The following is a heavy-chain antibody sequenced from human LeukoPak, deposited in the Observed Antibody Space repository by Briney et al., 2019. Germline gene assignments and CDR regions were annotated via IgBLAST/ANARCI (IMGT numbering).Heavy chain of an antibody. Sequence: ASVKVSCKASGYTFTEYYMHWVPQAPGQGLEWRGGINPNSGGTKYVQKFQGRVTMTRDTSISTAFMELSRLRSDDTGMYYCARGLLRSQLDWFDPWGQGTLVTVSS. CDR2: INPNSGGT. CDR1: GYTFTEYY. CDR3: ARGLLRSQLDWFDP. V-gene: IGHV1-2*02. D-gene: IGHD6-13*01. J-gene: IGHJ5*02.